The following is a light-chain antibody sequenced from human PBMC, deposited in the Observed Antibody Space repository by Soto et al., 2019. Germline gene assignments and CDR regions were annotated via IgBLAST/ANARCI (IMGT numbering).Light chain of an antibody. CDR3: QQRSDWPLLT. V-gene: IGKV3-11*01. Sequence: EILLTQSPATLSLSPGETATLSCRASQSVSTYLAWYQQKPGQPPRLLIYDASNRATGVPARFSGSGSGTDFTLTISSLEPEDFAVYYCQQRSDWPLLTVGGGTKVEIK. J-gene: IGKJ4*02. CDR1: QSVSTY. CDR2: DAS.